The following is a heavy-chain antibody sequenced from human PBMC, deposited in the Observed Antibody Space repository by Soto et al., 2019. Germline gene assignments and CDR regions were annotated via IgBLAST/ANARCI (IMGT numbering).Heavy chain of an antibody. CDR3: AKARCSTANCYVPEY. CDR2: ISGSAGSSGP. Sequence: GGSLRLSCVASGFTFGTYTMSWVRQAPGKGLEWVSVISGSAGSSGPSYADSVQGRFSISRDNARNTLYLQMNSLRGEDTAMYYCAKARCSTANCYVPEYWGQGTRVTVSS. D-gene: IGHD2-2*01. CDR1: GFTFGTYT. V-gene: IGHV3-23*01. J-gene: IGHJ4*02.